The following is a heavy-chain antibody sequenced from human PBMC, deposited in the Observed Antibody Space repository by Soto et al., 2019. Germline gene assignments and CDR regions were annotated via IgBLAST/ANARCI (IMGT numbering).Heavy chain of an antibody. J-gene: IGHJ6*03. Sequence: GGSLRLSCAASGFTFSSYGMHWVRQAPGKGLEWVAVISYDGSNKYYADSVKGRFTISRDNSKNTLYLQMNGLRAEDTAVYYCAKVLLGRMPDYDFWSDWKRNSPIEDYYYMDVWGKGTTVTVSS. CDR3: AKVLLGRMPDYDFWSDWKRNSPIEDYYYMDV. CDR1: GFTFSSYG. D-gene: IGHD3-3*01. CDR2: ISYDGSNK. V-gene: IGHV3-30*18.